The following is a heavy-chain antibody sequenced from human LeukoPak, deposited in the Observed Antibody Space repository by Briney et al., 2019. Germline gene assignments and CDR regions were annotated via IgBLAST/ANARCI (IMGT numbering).Heavy chain of an antibody. CDR2: IKQDGSEK. CDR3: ARDSSNGYSRLFRVY. Sequence: GGSLRLSCAASGFTFSSCAMSWVRQAPGKGLEWVANIKQDGSEKYYVDSVKGRFTISRDNAKNSLYLQMNSLRAEDTAVYYCARDSSNGYSRLFRVYWGQGTLVTVSS. J-gene: IGHJ4*02. V-gene: IGHV3-7*01. D-gene: IGHD5-18*01. CDR1: GFTFSSCA.